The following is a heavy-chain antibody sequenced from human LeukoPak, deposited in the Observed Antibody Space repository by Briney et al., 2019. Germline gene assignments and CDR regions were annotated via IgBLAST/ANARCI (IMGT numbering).Heavy chain of an antibody. J-gene: IGHJ5*02. CDR3: ARVGCSTSCYFRVNWFDP. V-gene: IGHV3-30*04. CDR1: GFTFSSYA. Sequence: PGGSLRLSCAASGFTFSSYAMHWVRQAPGKGLEWVAVISYDGSNKYYADSVKGRFTISRDNSKNTLYLQMNSLRAEDTAVYYCARVGCSTSCYFRVNWFDPWGQGTLVTVSS. CDR2: ISYDGSNK. D-gene: IGHD2-2*01.